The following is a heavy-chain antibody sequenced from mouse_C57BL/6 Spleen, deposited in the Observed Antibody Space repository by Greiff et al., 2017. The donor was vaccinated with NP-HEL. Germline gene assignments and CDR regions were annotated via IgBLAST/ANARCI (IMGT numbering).Heavy chain of an antibody. V-gene: IGHV5-2*01. J-gene: IGHJ1*03. Sequence: EVQVVESGGGLVQPGESLKLSCESNEYEFPSHDMSWVRKTPEKRLELVAAINSDGGSTYYPDTMERRFIISRDNTKKTLYLQMSSLRSEDTALYYCARRGTTVVASYWYFDVWGTGTTVTVSS. CDR2: INSDGGST. CDR1: EYEFPSHD. CDR3: ARRGTTVVASYWYFDV. D-gene: IGHD1-1*01.